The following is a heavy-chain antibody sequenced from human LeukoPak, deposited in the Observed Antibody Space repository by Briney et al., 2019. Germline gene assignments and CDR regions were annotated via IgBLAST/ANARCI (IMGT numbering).Heavy chain of an antibody. CDR1: GGSISSSNW. J-gene: IGHJ6*02. V-gene: IGHV4-4*02. D-gene: IGHD2-2*01. CDR3: ARVGCSSTSCYGSYYYYGMDV. Sequence: SGTLSLTCAVSGGSISSSNWWSWVRQPPGKGLEWIGEIYHSGSTNYNPSLKSRVTISVDKSKNQFSLKLSSVTAADTAVYYCARVGCSSTSCYGSYYYYGMDVWGRGTTVTVSS. CDR2: IYHSGST.